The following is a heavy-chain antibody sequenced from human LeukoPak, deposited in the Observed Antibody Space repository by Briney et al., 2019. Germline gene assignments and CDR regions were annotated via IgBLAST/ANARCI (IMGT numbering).Heavy chain of an antibody. CDR3: ARVPREPGSGNTIPMDV. V-gene: IGHV3-11*01. J-gene: IGHJ6*02. D-gene: IGHD3-3*01. CDR1: GLTFSDYF. Sequence: PGGSLRLSCAGSGLTFSDYFMSWIRQAPGKGLEWVSYISSGGSTIYYADSVKGRFTISRDNAKNSLYLQMNSLRAEDTAVYYCARVPREPGSGNTIPMDVWGQGTTVTVSS. CDR2: ISSGGSTI.